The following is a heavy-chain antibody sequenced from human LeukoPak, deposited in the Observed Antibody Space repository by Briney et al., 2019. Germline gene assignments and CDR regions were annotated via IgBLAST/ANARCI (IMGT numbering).Heavy chain of an antibody. Sequence: ASVKVSCKASGYXFTSYGISWVRQAPGQGHEWLGWISAYNGNTNYAQKLQGRVTMTTDTSTSTAYMELRSLRSDDTAVYYCAKGGAGHYYGMDVWGQGTTVTVSS. V-gene: IGHV1-18*01. D-gene: IGHD3-16*01. CDR1: GYXFTSYG. CDR3: AKGGAGHYYGMDV. CDR2: ISAYNGNT. J-gene: IGHJ6*02.